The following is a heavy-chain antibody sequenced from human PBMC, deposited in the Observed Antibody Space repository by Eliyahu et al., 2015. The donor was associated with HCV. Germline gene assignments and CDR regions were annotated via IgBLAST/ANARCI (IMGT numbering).Heavy chain of an antibody. Sequence: QITLKESGPTLVKPTQTLTLTCTFSGFSLSTSGVGVGWIRQPPGKALEWLALIYWNDDKRYSPSLKSRLTITKDTSKNQVVLTMTNMDPVDTATYYCAHSEHYYDSSGYDPFYWYYGMDVWGQGTTVTVSS. CDR1: GFSLSTSGVG. J-gene: IGHJ6*02. V-gene: IGHV2-5*01. D-gene: IGHD3-22*01. CDR3: AHSEHYYDSSGYDPFYWYYGMDV. CDR2: IYWNDDK.